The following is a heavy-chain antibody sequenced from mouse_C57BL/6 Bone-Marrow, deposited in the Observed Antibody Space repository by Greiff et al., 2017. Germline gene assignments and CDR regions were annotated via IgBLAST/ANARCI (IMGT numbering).Heavy chain of an antibody. V-gene: IGHV1-80*01. CDR1: GYAFSSYW. Sequence: VQLQQSGAELVKPGASVKISCKASGYAFSSYWMNWVKQRPGKGLEWIGQIYPGDGDTNYNGKFKGKATLTADKSYSTAYMQLSSLTSEDSAVYFCARPAISAVVATGAMDYWGQGTSVTVSS. J-gene: IGHJ4*01. CDR3: ARPAISAVVATGAMDY. CDR2: IYPGDGDT. D-gene: IGHD1-1*01.